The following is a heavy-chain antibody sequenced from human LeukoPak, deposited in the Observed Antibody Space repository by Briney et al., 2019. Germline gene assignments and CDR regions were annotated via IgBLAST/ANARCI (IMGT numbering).Heavy chain of an antibody. D-gene: IGHD2/OR15-2a*01. Sequence: AGGSLRLSCVASGFTFSSRDWMTWVRQAPGKGLEWVANIKQDGSEENYVDSVKGRFTISRDNSRNTLYLQMNSLRAEDTAVYYCARSGLSRFGFWGQGTLVTVSS. CDR2: IKQDGSEE. CDR3: ARSGLSRFGF. V-gene: IGHV3-7*03. CDR1: GFTFSSRDW. J-gene: IGHJ4*02.